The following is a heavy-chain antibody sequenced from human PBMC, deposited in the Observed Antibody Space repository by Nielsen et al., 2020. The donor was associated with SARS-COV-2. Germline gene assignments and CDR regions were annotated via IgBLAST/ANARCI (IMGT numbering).Heavy chain of an antibody. J-gene: IGHJ4*02. CDR1: GFTFSDYW. D-gene: IGHD1-26*01. CDR2: IKLDGSET. V-gene: IGHV3-7*03. CDR3: AKEEVGVTWSD. Sequence: GESLKISCAASGFTFSDYWMSWVRQAPGKGLEWVANIKLDGSETYYVDSVKGRFTISRDNSKNTLYLQMNSLRAEDTAVYYCAKEEVGVTWSDWGQGTLVTVSS.